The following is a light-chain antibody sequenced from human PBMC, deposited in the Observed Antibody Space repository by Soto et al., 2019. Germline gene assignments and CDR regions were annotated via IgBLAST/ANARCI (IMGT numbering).Light chain of an antibody. CDR2: DVS. CDR3: CSYAGTYSYV. J-gene: IGLJ1*01. V-gene: IGLV2-11*01. CDR1: SSDSDVNDYKF. Sequence: QSALTQPRSVSGSPGQSVTISCTGTSSDSDVNDYKFFSWYQQHPGKAPKLIIFDVSERPSGVPDRFSASKSGSTASLSISGLQAEDEADYYCCSYAGTYSYVFGSGTKVTVL.